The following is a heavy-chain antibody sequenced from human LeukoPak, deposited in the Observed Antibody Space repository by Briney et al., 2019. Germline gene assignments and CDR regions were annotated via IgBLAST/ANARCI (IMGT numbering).Heavy chain of an antibody. D-gene: IGHD6-13*01. CDR3: ARGRYSSSWRNDY. Sequence: ASVKVSCKASGYTFTGYYMHWVRQAPGQGLEWMGWINPNSGGTNYAQKFQGRVTMTRNTSISTAYMELSSLRSEDAAVYYCARGRYSSSWRNDYWGQGTLVTVSS. CDR2: INPNSGGT. J-gene: IGHJ4*02. CDR1: GYTFTGYY. V-gene: IGHV1-2*02.